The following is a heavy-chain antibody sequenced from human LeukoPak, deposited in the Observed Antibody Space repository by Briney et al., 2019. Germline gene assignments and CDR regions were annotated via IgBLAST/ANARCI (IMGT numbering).Heavy chain of an antibody. CDR1: GGSISSSSYY. J-gene: IGHJ3*02. CDR2: IYYSGST. CDR3: ARYVFLVLSGYDLYAFDI. V-gene: IGHV4-39*01. Sequence: SETLSLTCTVSGGSISSSSYYWGWIRQPPGKGLEWIGSIYYSGSTYYNPSLKSRVTISVDTSKSQFSLKLSSVTAADTAVYYCARYVFLVLSGYDLYAFDIWGQGTMVTVSS. D-gene: IGHD5-12*01.